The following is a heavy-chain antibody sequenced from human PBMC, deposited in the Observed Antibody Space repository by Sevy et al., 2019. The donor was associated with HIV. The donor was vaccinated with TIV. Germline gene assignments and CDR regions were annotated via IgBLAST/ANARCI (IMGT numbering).Heavy chain of an antibody. Sequence: GGSLRLSCAASGFTFNSHGFHWVRQAPGKGLEWVELISYDGRIKYYAHSVKGRFIISRDDARNTLYLQMSGLRAEDTAVYYCAREGGHTAAWSPGNFWGQGTLVTVSS. CDR2: ISYDGRIK. CDR3: AREGGHTAAWSPGNF. V-gene: IGHV3-30*15. J-gene: IGHJ4*02. D-gene: IGHD2-15*01. CDR1: GFTFNSHG.